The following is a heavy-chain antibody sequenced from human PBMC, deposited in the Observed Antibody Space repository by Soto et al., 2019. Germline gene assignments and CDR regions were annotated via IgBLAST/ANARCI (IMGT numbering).Heavy chain of an antibody. D-gene: IGHD3-22*01. V-gene: IGHV3-48*03. CDR2: ISSIGSTI. J-gene: IGHJ4*02. CDR1: GFTFSSYE. Sequence: GGSLRLSCAASGFTFSSYEMNWVRQAPGKGLEWISYISSIGSTIDYADSVKGRFTISRDNAKNSLYLQMNSLRAEDTAVYYCARGTMIRVHPFDYWGQGTLVTVSS. CDR3: ARGTMIRVHPFDY.